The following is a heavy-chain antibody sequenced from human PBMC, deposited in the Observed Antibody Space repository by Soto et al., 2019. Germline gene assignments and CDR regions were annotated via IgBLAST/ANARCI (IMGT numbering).Heavy chain of an antibody. CDR1: GFSFSNYA. Sequence: QVELVESGGGVVQPGGSLRLSCTASGFSFSNYAMHWVRQAPGKGLEWVAVISYDGANEYHADSVRGRFSISRDNSKNMLFLQMNNLRNEHTAVYYCAKWFGKLWDAFDLWGHGTMVVVSS. CDR2: ISYDGANE. V-gene: IGHV3-30-3*02. CDR3: AKWFGKLWDAFDL. J-gene: IGHJ3*01. D-gene: IGHD3-10*01.